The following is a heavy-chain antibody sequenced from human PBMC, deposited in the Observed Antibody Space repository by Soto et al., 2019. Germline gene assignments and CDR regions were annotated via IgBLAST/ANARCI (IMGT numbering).Heavy chain of an antibody. J-gene: IGHJ5*02. CDR2: IYYSGST. V-gene: IGHV4-31*03. D-gene: IGHD1-26*01. CDR3: ASDYSGSYYQFA. CDR1: GGSISSGGYY. Sequence: PSETLSLTCTVSGGSISSGGYYWSWIRQHPGKGLEWIGYIYYSGSTYYNPSLKSRVTISVDTSKNQFSLKLSSVTAADTAVYYCASDYSGSYYQFAWGQGTLVTVSS.